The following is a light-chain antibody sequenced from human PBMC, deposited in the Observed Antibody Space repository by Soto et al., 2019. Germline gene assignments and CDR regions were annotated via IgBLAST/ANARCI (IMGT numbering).Light chain of an antibody. Sequence: IQLTQSPSSLAASVGDRVTITCRASQAISNYLAWYQQKPGKAPKLLIYAASTLQSGVPSRFTGSGSGTDFTLTISGLQPEDFATYYCRQLHSSTFGGGTTGDIK. CDR3: RQLHSST. CDR2: AAS. CDR1: QAISNY. J-gene: IGKJ4*01. V-gene: IGKV1-9*01.